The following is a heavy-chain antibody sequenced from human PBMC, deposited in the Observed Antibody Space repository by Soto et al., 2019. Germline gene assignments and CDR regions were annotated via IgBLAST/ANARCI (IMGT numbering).Heavy chain of an antibody. V-gene: IGHV4-30-2*01. Sequence: QLQLQESGSGLVKPSQTLSLTCAVSGGSISSAGFSWNWIRQPPGKGLEWVGYVYHSGTTSYNPSLKSRVTILLDRSRNQFSLTLNSVTAADTAVYYCARDWGYCSSYSCREPAFDVWGQGTVVTVSS. CDR2: VYHSGTT. CDR3: ARDWGYCSSYSCREPAFDV. CDR1: GGSISSAGFS. D-gene: IGHD2-15*01. J-gene: IGHJ3*01.